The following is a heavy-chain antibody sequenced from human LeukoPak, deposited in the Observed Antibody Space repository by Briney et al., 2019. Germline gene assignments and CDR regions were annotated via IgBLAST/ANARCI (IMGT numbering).Heavy chain of an antibody. CDR3: ARARITMIVDPYYFDY. J-gene: IGHJ4*02. Sequence: ASVKVSCTASGYTFTGYYMHWVRQAPGQGLEWMGWINPNSGGTNYAQKFQGRVTMTRDTSISTAYMELSRLRSDDTAVYYCARARITMIVDPYYFDYWGQGTLVTVSS. CDR1: GYTFTGYY. V-gene: IGHV1-2*02. D-gene: IGHD3-22*01. CDR2: INPNSGGT.